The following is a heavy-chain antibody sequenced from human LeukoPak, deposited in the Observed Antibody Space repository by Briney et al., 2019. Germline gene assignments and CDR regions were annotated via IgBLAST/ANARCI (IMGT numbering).Heavy chain of an antibody. CDR1: GYTFTSYY. J-gene: IGHJ4*02. CDR3: ARASYTPNTYYYDSSGFAPDY. Sequence: ASVKVSCKSSGYTFTSYYMYWVRQAPGQGLEWMGIINPSGGSTSYAQKFQGRVTMTRDTSTSTVYMELSRLRSDDTAVYYCARASYTPNTYYYDSSGFAPDYWGQGTLVTVSS. CDR2: INPSGGST. D-gene: IGHD3-22*01. V-gene: IGHV1-46*01.